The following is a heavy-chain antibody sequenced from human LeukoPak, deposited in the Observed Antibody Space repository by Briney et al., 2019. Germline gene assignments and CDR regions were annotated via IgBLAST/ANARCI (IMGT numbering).Heavy chain of an antibody. CDR1: GISLSNYA. CDR3: ARISPRGYSGYHPNDY. Sequence: GGSLRLSCVVSGISLSNYAMTWVRQAPGKGLEWVSYISERGGSTTYADSVKGRFTISRDNAKNSLYLQMNSLRAEDTAVYYCARISPRGYSGYHPNDYWGQGTLVTVSS. V-gene: IGHV3-23*01. D-gene: IGHD5-12*01. CDR2: ISERGGST. J-gene: IGHJ4*02.